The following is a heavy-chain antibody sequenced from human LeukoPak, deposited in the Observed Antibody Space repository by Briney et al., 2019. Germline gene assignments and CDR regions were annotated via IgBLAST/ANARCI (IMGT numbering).Heavy chain of an antibody. D-gene: IGHD6-13*01. Sequence: GGSLRLSCAASGFTFSSYAMSWVLQAPGKGLEWVSAISGSGGSTYYADSVKGRFTISRDNSKNTLYLQMNSLRAEDTAVYYCAKSLSAAGLVFDYWGQGTLVTVSS. CDR3: AKSLSAAGLVFDY. V-gene: IGHV3-23*01. CDR2: ISGSGGST. CDR1: GFTFSSYA. J-gene: IGHJ4*02.